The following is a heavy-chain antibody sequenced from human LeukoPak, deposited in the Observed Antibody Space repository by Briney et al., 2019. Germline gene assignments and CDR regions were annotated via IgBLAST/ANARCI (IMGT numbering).Heavy chain of an antibody. CDR3: ARDAAIYDSSGYYYLW. V-gene: IGHV1-69*13. J-gene: IGHJ4*02. CDR1: GGTFSTYV. D-gene: IGHD3-22*01. CDR2: ITPIFGTA. Sequence: SVKVSCKASGGTFSTYVISWVRQASGQGLEWMGGITPIFGTAKYAQKFQGRVTITADESTSTAYMELSSLRSEDTAVYHCARDAAIYDSSGYYYLWWGQGTLVTVSS.